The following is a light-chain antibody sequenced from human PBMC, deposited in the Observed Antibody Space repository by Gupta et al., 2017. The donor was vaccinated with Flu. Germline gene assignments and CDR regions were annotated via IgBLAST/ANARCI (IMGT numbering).Light chain of an antibody. J-gene: IGKJ2*01. CDR3: QQGNSFPYT. CDR2: AAS. Sequence: DIQMTQSPSSVSAFVGDTVTITCRASEDVSRWLAWYQRKPGKAPRVLIYAASTLQSGVPSRFSGSGSGTYFTLIISSLQPEDFGTYYCQQGNSFPYTFGQGTKVEIK. V-gene: IGKV1-12*01. CDR1: EDVSRW.